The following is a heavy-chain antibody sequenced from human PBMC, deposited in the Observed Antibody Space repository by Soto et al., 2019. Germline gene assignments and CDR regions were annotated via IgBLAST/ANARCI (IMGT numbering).Heavy chain of an antibody. V-gene: IGHV4-59*08. Sequence: PSETLSLTCTVSGGSISSYYWSWIRQPPGKGLEWIGYIYYSGSTNYNPSLKSRVTISVDTSKNQFSLKLSSVTAADTAVYYCARHRGYSSSWYVYYYYYMDVWGKGTTVTVSS. D-gene: IGHD6-13*01. J-gene: IGHJ6*03. CDR2: IYYSGST. CDR1: GGSISSYY. CDR3: ARHRGYSSSWYVYYYYYMDV.